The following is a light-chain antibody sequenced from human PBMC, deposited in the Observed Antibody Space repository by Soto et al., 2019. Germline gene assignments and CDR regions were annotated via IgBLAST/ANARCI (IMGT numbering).Light chain of an antibody. J-gene: IGKJ3*01. CDR2: DAS. V-gene: IGKV3-11*01. Sequence: EIVLTQSPATLSLSPGERATLSCRASQGVSRYLAWYQQKPGQSPRLLIYDASNRATGIPARFSGSGSGTDFTLTISSLEPEDFAVYYCQQRSNWRFGPGTKVDIK. CDR1: QGVSRY. CDR3: QQRSNWR.